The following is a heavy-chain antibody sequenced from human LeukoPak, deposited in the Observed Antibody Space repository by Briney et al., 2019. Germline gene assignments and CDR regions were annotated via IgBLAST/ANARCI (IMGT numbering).Heavy chain of an antibody. CDR3: ARDRGRRGITMRSDAFDI. J-gene: IGHJ3*02. CDR1: GFTFSDYY. Sequence: GGSLRLSCAASGFTFSDYYMNWLRQAPGKGLEGVSYISSGGGTRSYADSVKGRFTISRDNAKNSLYLQMNSLRAEDTAVYYCARDRGRRGITMRSDAFDIWGQGTMVTVSS. V-gene: IGHV3-11*01. CDR2: ISSGGGTR. D-gene: IGHD3-22*01.